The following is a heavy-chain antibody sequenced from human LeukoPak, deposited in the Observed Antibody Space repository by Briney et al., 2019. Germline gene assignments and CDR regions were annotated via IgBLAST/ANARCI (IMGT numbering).Heavy chain of an antibody. CDR1: GFTVSSNY. Sequence: GGSLRLSCAASGFTVSSNYMSWVRQAPGKGLEWVSTIYSGGSTYYADSVKGRFTISRDNSKNTLYLQMNSLRGEDTAVYYCARNGYTSGWYRNWGQGTMVTVSS. D-gene: IGHD6-19*01. J-gene: IGHJ4*01. V-gene: IGHV3-53*01. CDR3: ARNGYTSGWYRN. CDR2: IYSGGST.